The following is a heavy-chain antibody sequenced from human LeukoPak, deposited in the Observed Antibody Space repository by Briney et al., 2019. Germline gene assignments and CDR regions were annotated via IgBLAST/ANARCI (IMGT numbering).Heavy chain of an antibody. V-gene: IGHV4-59*01. Sequence: SETLSLTCTVSGGSISSYYWSWIRQPPGKGLEWIGYIYDSGSTNHNPSLKSRVTISVDTSKNQFSLKLSSVTAADTAVYYCACLTTADAFDIWGQGTMVTVSS. CDR1: GGSISSYY. J-gene: IGHJ3*02. D-gene: IGHD3-22*01. CDR2: IYDSGST. CDR3: ACLTTADAFDI.